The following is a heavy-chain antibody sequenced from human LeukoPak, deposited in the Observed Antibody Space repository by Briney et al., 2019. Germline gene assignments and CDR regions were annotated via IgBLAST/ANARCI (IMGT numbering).Heavy chain of an antibody. V-gene: IGHV1-2*02. CDR2: INPNSGGT. CDR1: GYTFTGYY. D-gene: IGHD3-22*01. J-gene: IGHJ4*02. Sequence: ASVKVSCKASGYTFTGYYTHWVRQAPGQGLEWMGWINPNSGGTNYAQKFQGRVTMTRDTSISTAYMELSRLRSDDTAVYYCARGVKTYYYDSSGYFPFDYWGQGTLVTVSS. CDR3: ARGVKTYYYDSSGYFPFDY.